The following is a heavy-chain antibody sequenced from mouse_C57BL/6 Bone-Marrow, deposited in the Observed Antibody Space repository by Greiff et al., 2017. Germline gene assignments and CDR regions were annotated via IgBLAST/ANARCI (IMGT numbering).Heavy chain of an antibody. Sequence: EVQGVESGAELVRPGASVKLSCTASGFNIKDDYMHWVKQRPEQGLEWIGWIDPENGDTEYASKFQCKGTITADTSSNPAYLHLSSLTSEDTAVYYCTSNLDWYFDVWGTGTTVTVSS. J-gene: IGHJ1*03. CDR1: GFNIKDDY. CDR3: TSNLDWYFDV. D-gene: IGHD2-1*01. V-gene: IGHV14-4*01. CDR2: IDPENGDT.